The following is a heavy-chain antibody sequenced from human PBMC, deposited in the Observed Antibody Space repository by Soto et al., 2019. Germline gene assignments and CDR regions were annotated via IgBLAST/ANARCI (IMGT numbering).Heavy chain of an antibody. CDR1: GYTFASYA. V-gene: IGHV1-18*01. D-gene: IGHD4-17*01. CDR2: IVAYNGNT. J-gene: IGHJ4*02. Sequence: ASVKVSCKASGYTFASYAISWVRQAPGQGLEWMGWIVAYNGNTKFAQKFQGRVTMTTDTSTSTDNKELRSLRSDDTAVYYCARDRGGGGDYAPYDYWGQGTLVTVSS. CDR3: ARDRGGGGDYAPYDY.